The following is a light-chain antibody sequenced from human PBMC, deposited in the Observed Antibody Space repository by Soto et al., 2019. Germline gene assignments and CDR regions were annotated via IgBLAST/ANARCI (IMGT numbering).Light chain of an antibody. V-gene: IGKV2-28*01. Sequence: DIVMTQSPLSLPVTPGEPASISCRSSQSLLHSNGYNYLDWYLQKPGQSPQLLSYLGSNRASGVHDRFSGSGSGTDFTLKISRVEAEDVGVYYCMQALQTPRTFGQGTKVEIK. CDR3: MQALQTPRT. CDR2: LGS. J-gene: IGKJ1*01. CDR1: QSLLHSNGYNY.